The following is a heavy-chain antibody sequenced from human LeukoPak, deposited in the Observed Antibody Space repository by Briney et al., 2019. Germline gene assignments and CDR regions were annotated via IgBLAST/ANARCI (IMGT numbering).Heavy chain of an antibody. J-gene: IGHJ1*01. V-gene: IGHV4-30-2*01. D-gene: IGHD6-6*01. CDR1: GGSISSGGYY. CDR2: IYHSGST. CDR3: ARDWYSSSSGQGEYFQH. Sequence: SETLSLTCTVSGGSISSGGYYWSWIRQPPGKGLEWIGYIYHSGSTYYNPSLKSRVTISVDRSKNQFSLKLSSVTAADTAVYYCARDWYSSSSGQGEYFQHWGQGTLVTVSS.